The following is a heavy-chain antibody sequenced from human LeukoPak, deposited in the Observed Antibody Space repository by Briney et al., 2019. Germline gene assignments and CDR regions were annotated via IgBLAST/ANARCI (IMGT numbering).Heavy chain of an antibody. CDR2: ISSSSSTI. CDR1: GFTFSSYS. V-gene: IGHV3-48*04. CDR3: ARDPLLRYSYGYGFDY. Sequence: PGGSLRLSCAASGFTFSSYSMNWVRQAPGKGLEWVSYISSSSSTIYYADSVKGRFTISRDNAKNSLHLQMNSLRAEDTAVYYCARDPLLRYSYGYGFDYWGQGTLVTVSS. J-gene: IGHJ4*02. D-gene: IGHD5-18*01.